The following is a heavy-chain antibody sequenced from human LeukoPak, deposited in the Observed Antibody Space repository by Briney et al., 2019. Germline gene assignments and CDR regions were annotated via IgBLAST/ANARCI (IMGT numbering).Heavy chain of an antibody. V-gene: IGHV3-53*01. Sequence: PGGSLRLSCAAPGFTVSTNYMSWARQAPGKGLEWVSIIYSGSNTFYADSVKGRFTISRDSSTNTVYLQMNSLRAEDTAVYYCAGGPSSSWYLDWGQGTLVTVSS. CDR3: AGGPSSSWYLD. D-gene: IGHD6-13*01. CDR2: IYSGSNT. J-gene: IGHJ4*02. CDR1: GFTVSTNY.